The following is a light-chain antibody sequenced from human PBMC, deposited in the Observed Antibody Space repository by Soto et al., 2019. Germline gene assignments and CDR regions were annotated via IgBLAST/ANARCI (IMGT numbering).Light chain of an antibody. J-gene: IGKJ1*01. Sequence: EIVMTQSPATLSVSPGERATLSCRASQSVSSNLAWYQQKPGQAPRLLIYGASTRATGIPARFSGSGSGTAFTLNISSLQSEDFAVYACQQYNNWPPWTFGQGTEVEIK. CDR2: GAS. CDR1: QSVSSN. V-gene: IGKV3-15*01. CDR3: QQYNNWPPWT.